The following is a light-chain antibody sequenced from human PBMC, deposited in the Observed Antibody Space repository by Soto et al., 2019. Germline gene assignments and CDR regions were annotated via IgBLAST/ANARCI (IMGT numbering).Light chain of an antibody. J-gene: IGKJ2*01. CDR1: QSVSSN. CDR2: GAF. CDR3: QQYNNWPYT. Sequence: EIVMTQSPATLSVSPGERATLSCRASQSVSSNLAWYQQKPGQAPRLLIYGAFTRATGIPARFSGSGSGTKFTLTISSLQSEDFAVYCCQQYNNWPYTFGRGTKLEIK. V-gene: IGKV3-15*01.